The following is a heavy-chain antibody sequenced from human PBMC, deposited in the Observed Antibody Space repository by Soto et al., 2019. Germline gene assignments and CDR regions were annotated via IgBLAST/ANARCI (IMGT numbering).Heavy chain of an antibody. CDR2: ISHGGTT. J-gene: IGHJ3*01. CDR3: ARDSRYCTDSGCSIMRDAFDV. CDR1: RFSVTDNKY. Sequence: QVQLQESGPGLGKPSGTLSLTCTVSRFSVTDNKYWSWVRQSPVNPLEWSGDISHGGTTYYNPSLRSRVSMSLDKSKNQISLILTSVTAADTAVYYCARDSRYCTDSGCSIMRDAFDVWGQGTLVTVSS. D-gene: IGHD2-15*01. V-gene: IGHV4-4*02.